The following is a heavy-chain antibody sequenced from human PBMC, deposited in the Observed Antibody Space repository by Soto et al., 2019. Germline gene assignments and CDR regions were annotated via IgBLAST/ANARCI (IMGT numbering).Heavy chain of an antibody. V-gene: IGHV1-69*13. CDR3: ARAVGVSSIQHYYDGMDG. CDR1: SSTITNNA. Sequence: SSLQASSKAPSSTITNNAIRWGRQSPGQSHEWMGRIIPIFGTSNYAQTFHGRVTITADASTMPANMYLSSLRFEDTAAYYCARAVGVSSIQHYYDGMDGCSQGTTVIVSS. CDR2: IIPIFGTS. D-gene: IGHD2-21*02. J-gene: IGHJ6*02.